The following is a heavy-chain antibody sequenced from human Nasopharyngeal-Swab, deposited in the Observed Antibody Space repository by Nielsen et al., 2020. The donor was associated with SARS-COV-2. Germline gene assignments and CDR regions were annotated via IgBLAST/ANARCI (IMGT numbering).Heavy chain of an antibody. J-gene: IGHJ6*03. CDR2: INHSGST. V-gene: IGHV4-34*01. D-gene: IGHD6-6*01. CDR1: GGSFSGYY. Sequence: SETLSLTCAVYGGSFSGYYWSWIRQPPGKGLEWIGEINHSGSTNYNPPLKSRVTISVDTSKNQFSLKLSSVTAADTAVYYCARVLKQLVRRNYYYYMDVWGKGTTVTVSS. CDR3: ARVLKQLVRRNYYYYMDV.